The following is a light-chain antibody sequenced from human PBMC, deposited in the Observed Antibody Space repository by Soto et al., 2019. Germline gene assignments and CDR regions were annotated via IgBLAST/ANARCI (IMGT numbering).Light chain of an antibody. CDR1: SGDVGGNNF. CDR3: SSYTSTRTRV. V-gene: IGLV2-14*03. CDR2: DVT. Sequence: QSALTQPASVSGSPGQSITISCTGTSGDVGGNNFVSWYQHHPGKAPKVMIYDVTNRPSGVSDRFSGSKSGNTASLTISGLQAEDEADYYCSSYTSTRTRVFGTGTKVTVL. J-gene: IGLJ1*01.